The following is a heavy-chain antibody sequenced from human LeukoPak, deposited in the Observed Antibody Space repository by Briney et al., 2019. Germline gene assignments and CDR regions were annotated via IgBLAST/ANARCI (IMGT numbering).Heavy chain of an antibody. CDR2: IYYSGST. D-gene: IGHD6-19*01. Sequence: PGGSLRLSCAASGFTASSNYMSWVRQPPGKGLEWIGSIYYSGSTYYNPSLKSRVTISVDTSKNQFSLKLSSVTAADTAVYYCARPLDSGPNWFDPWGQGTLVTVSS. J-gene: IGHJ5*02. CDR1: GFTASSNY. V-gene: IGHV4-39*01. CDR3: ARPLDSGPNWFDP.